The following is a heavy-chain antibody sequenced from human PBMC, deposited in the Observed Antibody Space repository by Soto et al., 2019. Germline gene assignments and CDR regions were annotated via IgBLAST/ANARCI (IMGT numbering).Heavy chain of an antibody. D-gene: IGHD4-17*01. J-gene: IGHJ6*02. CDR2: VSYTGAS. CDR3: ARDRKQNGDYLPDYYYGMDV. CDR1: GDSIASSDYY. Sequence: PSETLSLTCTVSGDSIASSDYYWAWIRQPPGKGLAWIGSVSYTGASYYSPSLKSQISISVDTSKNQFSLRLSSVTAADTAVYYCARDRKQNGDYLPDYYYGMDVWGQGTTVTVSS. V-gene: IGHV4-39*07.